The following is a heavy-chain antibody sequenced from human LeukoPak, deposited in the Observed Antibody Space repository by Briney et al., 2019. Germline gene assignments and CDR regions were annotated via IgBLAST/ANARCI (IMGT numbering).Heavy chain of an antibody. J-gene: IGHJ4*02. CDR3: AKDLRRVNSPDY. V-gene: IGHV3-30*02. D-gene: IGHD3-10*01. CDR1: EFTFSYYG. Sequence: PGGSLRLSCEASEFTFSYYGMHWVRQAPGKGPEWVAFIRYDGSDKYDRSDKYYADSVKGRFTISRDNSKNTLYLQMNSLRAEDTAVYYCAKDLRRVNSPDYWGQGTLVTVSS. CDR2: IRYDGSDKYDRSDK.